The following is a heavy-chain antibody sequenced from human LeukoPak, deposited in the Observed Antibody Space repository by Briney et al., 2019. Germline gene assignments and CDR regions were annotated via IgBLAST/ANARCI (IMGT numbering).Heavy chain of an antibody. CDR1: GFTFSNYW. CDR2: INRDGSER. CDR3: ARRNAMDV. Sequence: GGSLRLSCAASGFTFSNYWMTWVRQAPGKGLEWVANINRDGSERYYVDSVKGRFTISRDDAKSSLYLQMNGLRAEDTAVYYCARRNAMDVWGQGTTVIVFS. J-gene: IGHJ6*02. V-gene: IGHV3-7*03.